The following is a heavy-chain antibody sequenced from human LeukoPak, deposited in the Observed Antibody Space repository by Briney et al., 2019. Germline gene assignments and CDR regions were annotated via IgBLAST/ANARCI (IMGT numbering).Heavy chain of an antibody. CDR1: GFAFNTYA. D-gene: IGHD2-15*01. J-gene: IGHJ6*02. Sequence: GGSLRLSCITPGFAFNTYAMHWVRQAPGKGLEWISYISPASNTIYYADSVKGRFTISRDNSKNTLYLQMNSLRAEDTAVYYCARIQCSGGGCYYYYYGMDVWGQGTTVTVSS. V-gene: IGHV3-48*01. CDR2: ISPASNTI. CDR3: ARIQCSGGGCYYYYYGMDV.